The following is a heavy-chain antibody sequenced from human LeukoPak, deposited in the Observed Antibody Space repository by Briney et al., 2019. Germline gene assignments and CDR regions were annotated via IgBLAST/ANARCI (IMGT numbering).Heavy chain of an antibody. D-gene: IGHD1-26*01. CDR3: AKDPRSGSYSDYFDY. CDR1: GFAFSIFA. J-gene: IGHJ4*02. CDR2: IAYDGSSK. V-gene: IGHV3-30*18. Sequence: GRSLRLSCAASGFAFSIFAIHWVRQAPDKGLEWVAVIAYDGSSKYYADSVKGRFTISRDNSKNTLYLQMNSLRAGDTAVYYCAKDPRSGSYSDYFDYWGQGTLVTVSS.